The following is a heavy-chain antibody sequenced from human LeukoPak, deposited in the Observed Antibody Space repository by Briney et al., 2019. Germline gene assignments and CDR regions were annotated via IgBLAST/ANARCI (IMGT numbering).Heavy chain of an antibody. V-gene: IGHV4-59*01. D-gene: IGHD4-17*01. Sequence: SETLSLTCTVSGGSISSYYWSWIRQPPGKGLQWIGYIYYSGSTNYNPSLKSRVTISVDTSKNQFSLKLSSVTAADTAVYYCARGYPDDYGVWFDPWGQGTLVTVSP. CDR2: IYYSGST. CDR3: ARGYPDDYGVWFDP. J-gene: IGHJ5*02. CDR1: GGSISSYY.